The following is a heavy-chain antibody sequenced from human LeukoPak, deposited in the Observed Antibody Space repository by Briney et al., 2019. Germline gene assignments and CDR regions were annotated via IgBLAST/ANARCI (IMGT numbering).Heavy chain of an antibody. V-gene: IGHV4-39*01. D-gene: IGHD3-9*01. CDR1: GGSISSSSYY. CDR3: ARTPYDIFST. J-gene: IGHJ5*02. Sequence: SETLSLTCTVSGGSISSSSYYWGWIRQPPGKGLEWIGSIYYSGSTYYNPSLKSRVTISVDTSKNQFSLKLSSVTAADTAVYYCARTPYDIFSTWGQGTLVTVSS. CDR2: IYYSGST.